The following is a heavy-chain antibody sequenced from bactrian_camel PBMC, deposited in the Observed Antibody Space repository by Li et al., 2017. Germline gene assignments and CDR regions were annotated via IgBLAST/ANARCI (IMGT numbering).Heavy chain of an antibody. CDR3: RTDFDPSCPVPSGY. D-gene: IGHD5*01. V-gene: IGHV3S53*01. J-gene: IGHJ4*01. Sequence: HVQLVESGGGSVQAGGSLRLSCATSEYNFRSNCLGWFRQAPGKEREGAAAIDSDGSTSYADSVKGRFMISQDNAKNTLYLQMDSLKPEDTAMYSCRTDFDPSCPVPSGYWGQGTQVTVS. CDR2: IDSDGST. CDR1: EYNFRSNC.